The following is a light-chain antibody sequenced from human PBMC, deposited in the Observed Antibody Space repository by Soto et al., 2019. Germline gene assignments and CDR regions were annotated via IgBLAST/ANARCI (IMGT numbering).Light chain of an antibody. Sequence: QSALTQPASVSGSPGQSITLSCTGTSSDVGSYNSVSWHQQHPGQAPKLMIYDVTNRASGIPDRFSASKSGNTASLTISGLQAGDEADYYCSSCTSSSTYVFGTGTKLTVL. CDR2: DVT. J-gene: IGLJ1*01. CDR3: SSCTSSSTYV. CDR1: SSDVGSYNS. V-gene: IGLV2-14*01.